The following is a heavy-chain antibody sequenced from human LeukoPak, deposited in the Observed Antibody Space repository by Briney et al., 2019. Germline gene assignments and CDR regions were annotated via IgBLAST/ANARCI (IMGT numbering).Heavy chain of an antibody. CDR3: AKDQAEDFWSGPDY. V-gene: IGHV3-30-3*01. D-gene: IGHD3-3*01. CDR2: ISYDGSNK. J-gene: IGHJ4*02. CDR1: GFTFSSYA. Sequence: GGSLRLSCAASGFTFSSYAMHWVCQAPGKGLEWVAVISYDGSNKYYADSVKGRFTISRDNSKNTLYLQMNSLRAEDTAVYYCAKDQAEDFWSGPDYWGQGTLVTVSS.